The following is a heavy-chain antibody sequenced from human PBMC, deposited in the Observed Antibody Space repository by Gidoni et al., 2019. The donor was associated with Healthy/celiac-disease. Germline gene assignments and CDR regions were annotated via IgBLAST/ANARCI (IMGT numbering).Heavy chain of an antibody. Sequence: EVQLVESGGGLVQPGRSLRLSCAASGFTFDDYAMHWVRQAPGKGLEWVSGISWNSGSIGYADSVKGRFTISRDNAKNSLYLQMNSLRAEDTALYYCAKGINTYYDFWSGSFDYWGQGTLVTVSS. V-gene: IGHV3-9*01. CDR3: AKGINTYYDFWSGSFDY. D-gene: IGHD3-3*01. J-gene: IGHJ4*02. CDR1: GFTFDDYA. CDR2: ISWNSGSI.